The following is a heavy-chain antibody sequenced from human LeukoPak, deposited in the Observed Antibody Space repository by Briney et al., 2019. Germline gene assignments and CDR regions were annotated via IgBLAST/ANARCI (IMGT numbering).Heavy chain of an antibody. CDR2: TNSSGST. CDR1: GGTINNFY. Sequence: SETLSLTCTVSGGTINNFYWSWIRQPAGKGLEWIGRTNSSGSTNYNPSLKRRVTMSVYTSKNQFSLNLRSVTAADTAVYYCARDRHYYSAGSYRTYYYYYIHVWGKGTTVTVSS. J-gene: IGHJ6*03. D-gene: IGHD3-10*01. V-gene: IGHV4-4*07. CDR3: ARDRHYYSAGSYRTYYYYYIHV.